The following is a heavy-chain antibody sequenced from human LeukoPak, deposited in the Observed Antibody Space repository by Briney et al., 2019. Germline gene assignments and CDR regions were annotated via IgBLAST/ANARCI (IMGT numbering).Heavy chain of an antibody. CDR1: GFTFSSYS. Sequence: GGSLRLSCAASGFTFSSYSINWVRQAPGKGLEWVSVIYSGGSTYYADSVKGRFTISRDNSKNTLYLQMNSLRAEDTAVYYCARVGSGWYGYFDYWGQGTLVTVSS. D-gene: IGHD6-19*01. V-gene: IGHV3-66*01. J-gene: IGHJ4*02. CDR3: ARVGSGWYGYFDY. CDR2: IYSGGST.